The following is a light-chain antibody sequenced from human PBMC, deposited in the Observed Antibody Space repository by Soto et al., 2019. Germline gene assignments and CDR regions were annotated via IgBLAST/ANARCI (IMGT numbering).Light chain of an antibody. CDR1: SSDVGTYKY. Sequence: QSVLTQPASVSGSPGQSITISCTGTSSDVGTYKYVSWYQQHPGKAPKLVIYDVSNRPSGVSNRFSGSKSGNTASLTISGIQAEDEADYYCTSYTATSTLVCGTGTKLTVL. V-gene: IGLV2-14*03. CDR3: TSYTATSTLV. J-gene: IGLJ1*01. CDR2: DVS.